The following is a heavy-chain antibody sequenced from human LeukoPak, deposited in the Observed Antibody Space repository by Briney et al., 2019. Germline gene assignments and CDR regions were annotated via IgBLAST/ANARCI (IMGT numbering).Heavy chain of an antibody. V-gene: IGHV3-43*01. Sequence: GGSLRLSCAASGFTFDDYTMHWVRQAPGKGLEWVSLISWDGGSTYYADSVKGRFTISRDNSKNSLYLQMNSLRTEDTALYYCAEDYYGSPGYWGQGTLVTVSS. CDR1: GFTFDDYT. J-gene: IGHJ4*02. CDR3: AEDYYGSPGY. D-gene: IGHD3-10*01. CDR2: ISWDGGST.